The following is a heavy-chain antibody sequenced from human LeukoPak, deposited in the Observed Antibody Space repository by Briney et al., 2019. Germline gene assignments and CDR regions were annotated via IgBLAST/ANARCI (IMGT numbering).Heavy chain of an antibody. CDR1: GGSFSGNY. D-gene: IGHD4-17*01. CDR3: ARGSGDYENYAFDI. V-gene: IGHV4-34*01. CDR2: INHSGST. J-gene: IGHJ3*02. Sequence: SETLSLTCGVYGGSFSGNYWSWIREPPGKGLEWIGEINHSGSTNYNPSLKSRVTISADTSKNQFSLKLSSVTAADTAVYYCARGSGDYENYAFDIWGQGTMVTVSS.